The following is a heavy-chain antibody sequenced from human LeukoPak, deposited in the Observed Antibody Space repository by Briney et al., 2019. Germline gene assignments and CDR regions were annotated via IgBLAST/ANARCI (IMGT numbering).Heavy chain of an antibody. CDR3: ARGFDTSGYYYGY. V-gene: IGHV5-51*01. Sequence: GASVKVSCKASGYSFTSYWIVWVRQMPGKGLEWMGIIYPGDSDTRYSPSFQGQVTISADKSISTAYLQWSSLRASDTAMYYCARGFDTSGYYYGYWGQGTLVTVSS. J-gene: IGHJ4*02. D-gene: IGHD3-22*01. CDR1: GYSFTSYW. CDR2: IYPGDSDT.